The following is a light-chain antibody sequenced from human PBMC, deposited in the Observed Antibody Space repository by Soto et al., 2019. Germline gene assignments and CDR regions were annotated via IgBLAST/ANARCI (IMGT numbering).Light chain of an antibody. CDR2: DAS. J-gene: IGKJ4*01. CDR3: QQRSNWPYLT. CDR1: QSVSGY. V-gene: IGKV3-11*01. Sequence: EIVLTQSPATLSLSPGERATLSCRASQSVSGYLGWYQQKPGQAPRLLIYDASNRAYGVPARFRGSGSGTNFTLTIASLEPDDFAGYYGQQRSNWPYLTFGGGTRV.